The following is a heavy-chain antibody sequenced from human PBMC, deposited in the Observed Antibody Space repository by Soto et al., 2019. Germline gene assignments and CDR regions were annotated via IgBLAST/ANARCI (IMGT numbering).Heavy chain of an antibody. V-gene: IGHV4-59*08. D-gene: IGHD6-19*01. Sequence: SETLSLTCTVSGGSISSYYWSWIRQPPGKGLEWIGYIYYSGSTNYNPSLKSRVTISVDTFKNQFSLKLSSVTAADTAVYYCARQAVRIAVAGLDPWGQGTLVTVSS. CDR3: ARQAVRIAVAGLDP. J-gene: IGHJ5*02. CDR1: GGSISSYY. CDR2: IYYSGST.